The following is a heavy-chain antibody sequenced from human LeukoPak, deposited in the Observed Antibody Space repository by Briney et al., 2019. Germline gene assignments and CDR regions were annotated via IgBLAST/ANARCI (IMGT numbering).Heavy chain of an antibody. Sequence: SQTLSLTCAIFGDSVSSNSAAWNWIRQSPSRGLEWLGRTCYRSNWYNDYAVSVKSRITINPDTSKNQFSLQLNSVTPGDTAVYYCARDYYDSSGYFDYWGQGTLVTVSS. J-gene: IGHJ4*02. CDR3: ARDYYDSSGYFDY. D-gene: IGHD3-22*01. CDR2: TCYRSNWYN. CDR1: GDSVSSNSAA. V-gene: IGHV6-1*01.